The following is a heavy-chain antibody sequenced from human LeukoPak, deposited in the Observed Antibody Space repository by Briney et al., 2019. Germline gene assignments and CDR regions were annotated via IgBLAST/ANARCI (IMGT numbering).Heavy chain of an antibody. CDR2: VIPIFGIA. Sequence: SVKVSCKASGGTFSSYAISWVRQAPGQGLEWMGRVIPIFGIANYAQKFQGRVTITADKSTSTAYMELSSLRSEDTAVYYCARDHDATSGWFDPWGQGTLVTVSS. CDR3: ARDHDATSGWFDP. J-gene: IGHJ5*02. V-gene: IGHV1-69*04. D-gene: IGHD1-26*01. CDR1: GGTFSSYA.